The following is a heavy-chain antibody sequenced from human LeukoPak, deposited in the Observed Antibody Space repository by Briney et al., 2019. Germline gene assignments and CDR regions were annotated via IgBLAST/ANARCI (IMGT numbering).Heavy chain of an antibody. Sequence: SETLSLTCTVSGDSISSSSYYWDWIRQPPGKGLEWIGNVYYSTNTYYNPSLKSRVTISVDTSKNQFSLKLSSVTAAATAIYYCARHSRSAYSGYENAFDIWGQGTVVTVSS. D-gene: IGHD5-12*01. CDR2: VYYSTNT. CDR1: GDSISSSSYY. J-gene: IGHJ3*02. V-gene: IGHV4-39*01. CDR3: ARHSRSAYSGYENAFDI.